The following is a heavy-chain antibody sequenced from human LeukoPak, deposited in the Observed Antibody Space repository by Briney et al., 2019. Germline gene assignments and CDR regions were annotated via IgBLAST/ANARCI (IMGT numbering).Heavy chain of an antibody. Sequence: PGGSLRLSCAASGFTFSSYWMHWVRQAPGKGLVWVSRINSDGSSTSHADSVKGRFTISRDNAKNTLYLQMNSLRAEDTAVYYCARESGDYYYYYMDVWGKGTTVTVSS. CDR3: ARESGDYYYYYMDV. D-gene: IGHD3-3*01. CDR1: GFTFSSYW. V-gene: IGHV3-74*01. J-gene: IGHJ6*03. CDR2: INSDGSST.